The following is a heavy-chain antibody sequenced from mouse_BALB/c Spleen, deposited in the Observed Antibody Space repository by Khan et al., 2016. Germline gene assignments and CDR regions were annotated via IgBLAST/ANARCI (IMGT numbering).Heavy chain of an antibody. D-gene: IGHD4-1*01. V-gene: IGHV4-1*02. CDR2: INPDSSTI. CDR1: GFGFSRYW. Sequence: EVKLLESGGGLVQPGGSLTLSCAASGFGFSRYWMSWVRQAPGKGLEWIGEINPDSSTINYTPSLKDKFIISRANAKNTLYLQMRKVRSEDTALYYGARNWSWYFDVWGAGTTVTVSS. CDR3: ARNWSWYFDV. J-gene: IGHJ1*01.